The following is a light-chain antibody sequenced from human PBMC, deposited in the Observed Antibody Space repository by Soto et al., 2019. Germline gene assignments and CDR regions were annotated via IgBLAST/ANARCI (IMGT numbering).Light chain of an antibody. J-gene: IGLJ3*02. CDR3: SSHTSSSIWV. CDR2: EVS. V-gene: IGLV2-14*03. Sequence: QSALTQPASVSGSPGQSITISCTGPSSDVGDYNFVSWYQQLPGKAPKLMIYEVSHRPSGVSNRFSGSKSGNTASLTISGRLAEDEAHYYCSSHTSSSIWVFGGGTKLTVL. CDR1: SSDVGDYNF.